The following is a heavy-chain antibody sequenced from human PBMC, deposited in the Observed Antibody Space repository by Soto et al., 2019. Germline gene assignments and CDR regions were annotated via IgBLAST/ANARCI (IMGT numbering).Heavy chain of an antibody. CDR3: ARDPRYSYGQTFYYYYYGMDV. D-gene: IGHD5-18*01. Sequence: GGSLRLSCAASGFTFSSYGMHWVRQAPGKGLEWVAVIWYDGSNKYYADSVKGRFTISRDNSKNTLYLQMNSLRAEDTAVYYCARDPRYSYGQTFYYYYYGMDVWGQGTTVTVSS. J-gene: IGHJ6*02. CDR1: GFTFSSYG. CDR2: IWYDGSNK. V-gene: IGHV3-33*01.